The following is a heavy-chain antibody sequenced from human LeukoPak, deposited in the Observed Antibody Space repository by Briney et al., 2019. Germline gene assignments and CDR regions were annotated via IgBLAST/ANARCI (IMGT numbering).Heavy chain of an antibody. V-gene: IGHV3-73*01. D-gene: IGHD2-15*01. J-gene: IGHJ4*02. Sequence: GGSLRLSCAASGFTFSGSAMHWVRQASGKGLEWVGRIRSKANSYATAYAASVKGRFTISRDDSKNTAYLQMNSLRAEDTAVYYCATGRDCSGGSCYSVYWGQGTLVTVSS. CDR2: IRSKANSYAT. CDR1: GFTFSGSA. CDR3: ATGRDCSGGSCYSVY.